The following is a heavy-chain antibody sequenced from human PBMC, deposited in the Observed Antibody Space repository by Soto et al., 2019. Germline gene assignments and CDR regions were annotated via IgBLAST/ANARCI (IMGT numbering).Heavy chain of an antibody. CDR3: ARPTPPYSSGWWLADYYYYGMDV. CDR1: GYNFTSYA. J-gene: IGHJ6*02. V-gene: IGHV1-3*01. CDR2: INADNGNT. D-gene: IGHD6-19*01. Sequence: ASVKVSCKAFGYNFTSYAIHWVRKAPGQRPEWLGWINADNGNTKYSQEFQSRVTITRDTSASPAYMGLSSLRSEDTAVDYCARPTPPYSSGWWLADYYYYGMDVWGQGTTVTVSS.